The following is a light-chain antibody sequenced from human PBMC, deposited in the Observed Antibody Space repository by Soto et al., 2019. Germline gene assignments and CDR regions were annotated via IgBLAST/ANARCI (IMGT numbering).Light chain of an antibody. J-gene: IGLJ1*01. Sequence: QSVLTQPPSVSGAPGQRVTISCTGSSSNIGAGYDVHWYQQLPGTAPKLLISDNTNRPSGVPDRFSGSKSGTSASLAITGLQAEDEADYYCQSYDRSLSAGLGSGTKVTVL. CDR1: SSNIGAGYD. CDR2: DNT. CDR3: QSYDRSLSAG. V-gene: IGLV1-40*01.